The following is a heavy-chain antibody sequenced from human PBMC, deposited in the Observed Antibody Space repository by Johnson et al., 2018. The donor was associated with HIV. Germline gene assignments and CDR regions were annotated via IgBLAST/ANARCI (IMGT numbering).Heavy chain of an antibody. D-gene: IGHD3-22*01. CDR3: ARDGDYYDSNGGDAFDI. J-gene: IGHJ3*02. V-gene: IGHV3-11*04. CDR1: GFSFSDYY. Sequence: QVQLVESGGDLVKPGGSLRLSCAASGFSFSDYYMSWIRRAPGKGLEWVSYISSSGSTIYYADSVKGRFTISRDNAKNSLYLQMNSLRAEDTAVYFCARDGDYYDSNGGDAFDIWGQGTMVTVSS. CDR2: ISSSGSTI.